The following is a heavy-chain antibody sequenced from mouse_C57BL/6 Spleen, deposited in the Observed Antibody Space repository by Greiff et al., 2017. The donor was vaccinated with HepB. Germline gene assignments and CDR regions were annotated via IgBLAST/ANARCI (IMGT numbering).Heavy chain of an antibody. J-gene: IGHJ2*01. CDR1: GYTFTDYE. Sequence: QVQLQQSGAELVRPGASVTLSCKASGYTFTDYEMHWVKQTPVHGLEWIGAIDPETGGTAYNQKFKGKAILTADKSSSAAYMELRSLTSEDSAVYYCTKLGREGYFDYWGQGTTLTVSS. CDR2: IDPETGGT. D-gene: IGHD4-1*01. V-gene: IGHV1-15*01. CDR3: TKLGREGYFDY.